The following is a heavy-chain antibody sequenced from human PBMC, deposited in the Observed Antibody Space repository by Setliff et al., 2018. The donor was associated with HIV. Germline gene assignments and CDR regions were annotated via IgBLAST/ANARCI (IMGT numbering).Heavy chain of an antibody. V-gene: IGHV3-74*01. D-gene: IGHD3-16*01. CDR2: INIDGGST. J-gene: IGHJ4*02. Sequence: LRLSCAASGFTFRSYWMYWVRQPPGKGLVWVSRINIDGGSTNYADSVKGRFTISGDNAKNTLYLQMNGLSAEDTAVYYCARDRFRGGVGTGLAEYWGQGTVVTVSS. CDR3: ARDRFRGGVGTGLAEY. CDR1: GFTFRSYW.